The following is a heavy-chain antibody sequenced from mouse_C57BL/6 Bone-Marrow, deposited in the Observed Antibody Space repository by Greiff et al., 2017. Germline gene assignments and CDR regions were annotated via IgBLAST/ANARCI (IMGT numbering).Heavy chain of an antibody. CDR2: ISSGGSYT. V-gene: IGHV5-6*02. CDR3: ARRGEGEGKNDYLAWFAY. D-gene: IGHD2-4*01. Sequence: DVKLVESGGDLVKPGGSLKLSCAASGFTFSSYGMSWVRQTPDKRLEWVATISSGGSYTYYPDSVKGRFTISRDNAKNTLYLQMSSLKSEDTAMYYCARRGEGEGKNDYLAWFAYWGQGTLVTVSA. CDR1: GFTFSSYG. J-gene: IGHJ3*01.